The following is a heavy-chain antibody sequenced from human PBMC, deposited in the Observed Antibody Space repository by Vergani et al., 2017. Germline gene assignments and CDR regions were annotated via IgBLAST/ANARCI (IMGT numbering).Heavy chain of an antibody. Sequence: EVQLVESGGGLVQPGRSLRLSCAASGFTFTNSAMTWVRQAPGEGLEWVSGISGSGGFTYYADSVKGRFTISRDNSKNTMFLQMNNLRAEDTAVYYCAKDNVPGYYDSSGYCDYWGQGTLVTVSS. V-gene: IGHV3-23*04. CDR1: GFTFTNSA. CDR3: AKDNVPGYYDSSGYCDY. D-gene: IGHD3-22*01. CDR2: ISGSGGFT. J-gene: IGHJ4*02.